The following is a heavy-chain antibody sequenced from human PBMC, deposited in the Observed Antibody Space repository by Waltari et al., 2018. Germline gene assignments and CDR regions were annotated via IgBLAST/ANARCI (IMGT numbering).Heavy chain of an antibody. CDR3: ARASISRDTGNTFDS. Sequence: EVHLVESGGGLVRPGGSLRLSCAASGFTFSSFWMHWVRQAPGKGPQWVARISSDGAGTHYADSVRGRFTISRDNANNMVYLQMNSLSDDDTATYFCARASISRDTGNTFDSWGQGNLVTVSS. D-gene: IGHD5-18*01. J-gene: IGHJ4*02. CDR2: ISSDGAGT. V-gene: IGHV3-74*01. CDR1: GFTFSSFW.